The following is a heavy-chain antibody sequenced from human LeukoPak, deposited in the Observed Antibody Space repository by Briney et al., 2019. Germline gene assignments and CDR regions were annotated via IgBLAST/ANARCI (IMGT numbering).Heavy chain of an antibody. CDR2: ISAYNGNT. Sequence: ASVKVSCKASGYIFNNYGISWVRQAPGQGLEWMGRISAYNGNTNYAQKVQDRVTMTTDTSTSTAYMELKSLTSDDTAVYYCARDSADCSGGGCYSAEYFQHWGQGTLVTVSS. J-gene: IGHJ1*01. D-gene: IGHD2-15*01. CDR3: ARDSADCSGGGCYSAEYFQH. CDR1: GYIFNNYG. V-gene: IGHV1-18*01.